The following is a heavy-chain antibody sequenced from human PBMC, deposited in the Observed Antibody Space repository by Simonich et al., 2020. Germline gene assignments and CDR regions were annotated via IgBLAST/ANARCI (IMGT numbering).Heavy chain of an antibody. CDR1: GYTFTGYY. J-gene: IGHJ6*02. Sequence: GAEVKKPGASVKVSCKASGYTFTGYYMHWGRQAPGQGLEWMGRINPNSGGTNYAQKFQGRVTMNRDTSISTAYMELSRLRSDDTAVYYCARVPGIYYYYGMDVWGQGTTVTVSS. CDR2: INPNSGGT. D-gene: IGHD3-10*01. V-gene: IGHV1-2*06. CDR3: ARVPGIYYYYGMDV.